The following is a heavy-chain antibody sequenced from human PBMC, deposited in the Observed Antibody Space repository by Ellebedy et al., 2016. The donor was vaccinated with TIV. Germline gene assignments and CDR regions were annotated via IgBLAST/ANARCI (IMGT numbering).Heavy chain of an antibody. V-gene: IGHV3-53*01. CDR3: ARDGSEWSRDH. CDR2: IYSDGST. J-gene: IGHJ4*02. Sequence: GESLKISCAASGVNVSSNYMSWVRQAPGKGLEWVSIIYSDGSTYYADSVKGRFTLSRDISKNTLFLQMNSLRAEDTAVYYCARDGSEWSRDHWGQGTLVTVSS. D-gene: IGHD3-3*01. CDR1: GVNVSSNY.